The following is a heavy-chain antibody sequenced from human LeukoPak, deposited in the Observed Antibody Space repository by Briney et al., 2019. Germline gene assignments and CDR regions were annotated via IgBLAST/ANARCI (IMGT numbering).Heavy chain of an antibody. J-gene: IGHJ4*02. Sequence: SETLSPTCAVYGGSFTTYYSSWFRQPPGKGLEWIGEINQSGVTHYNPSLKSRLTISGDTSKNQFSLKLRSVTAADTAVYFCLRGRNWEQSWGQGTLVTVSS. V-gene: IGHV4-34*01. CDR3: LRGRNWEQS. CDR2: INQSGVT. D-gene: IGHD1-26*01. CDR1: GGSFTTYY.